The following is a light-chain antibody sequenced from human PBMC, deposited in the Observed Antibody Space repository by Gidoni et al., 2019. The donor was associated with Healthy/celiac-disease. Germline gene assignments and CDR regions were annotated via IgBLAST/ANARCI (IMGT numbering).Light chain of an antibody. CDR2: AAS. CDR3: RQSYSTHVS. CDR1: QSISSY. Sequence: DIQMTQSPSSLSASVGDRVTITCRASQSISSYLNWYQQKPGKAPKLLIYAASSLQGGVPSRFSGSGSGTDFTLTISSLQPEDFATYYCRQSYSTHVSFGQGTKLEIK. V-gene: IGKV1-39*01. J-gene: IGKJ2*03.